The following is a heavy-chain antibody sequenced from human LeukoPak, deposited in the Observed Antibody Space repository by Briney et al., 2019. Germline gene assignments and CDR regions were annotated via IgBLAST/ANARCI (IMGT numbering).Heavy chain of an antibody. V-gene: IGHV1-18*01. Sequence: GASVKVSCKASGYTFINFGISWVRQAPGQGLEWMGWISAYNGNTNYAQKLQGRVTMTTDTSTSTAYMELRSLRSDDTAVYYCARDGPMEMLHGVDVYFDLWGRGTLVTVSS. CDR2: ISAYNGNT. D-gene: IGHD5-24*01. CDR1: GYTFINFG. J-gene: IGHJ2*01. CDR3: ARDGPMEMLHGVDVYFDL.